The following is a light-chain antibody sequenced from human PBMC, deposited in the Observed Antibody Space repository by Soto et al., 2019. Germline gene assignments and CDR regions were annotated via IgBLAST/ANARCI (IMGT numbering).Light chain of an antibody. V-gene: IGKV3-15*01. CDR1: QSVSNN. Sequence: EIVMTQSRATLSVSPGERASLSCRASQSVSNNLAWYQHKPGQAPRLLIYGAYTRATGIPARFSGSGSGTEFTLTISSLQSVDFAVYCCHQYNDWPPGTFGQGTKVDIK. CDR2: GAY. CDR3: HQYNDWPPGT. J-gene: IGKJ1*01.